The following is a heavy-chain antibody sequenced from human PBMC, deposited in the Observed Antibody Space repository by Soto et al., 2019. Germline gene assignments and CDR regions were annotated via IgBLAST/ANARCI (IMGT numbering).Heavy chain of an antibody. V-gene: IGHV1-2*02. D-gene: IGHD3-10*01. CDR1: GYTFTGHY. CDR3: AREPMVRAAHGFDI. CDR2: INPNSVGT. Sequence: QVQLVQSGAEVKKPGASVKVSCKASGYTFTGHYMHWVRQAPGQGLEWMGWINPNSVGTNYAQKFQCRVTMTRDTSISTVYMELSRLRSDDTAVYYCAREPMVRAAHGFDIWGQGTMVTVSS. J-gene: IGHJ3*02.